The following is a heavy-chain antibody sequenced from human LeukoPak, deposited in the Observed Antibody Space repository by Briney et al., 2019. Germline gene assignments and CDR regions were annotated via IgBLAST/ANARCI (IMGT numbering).Heavy chain of an antibody. Sequence: ASVKVSCKASGYTFTDYYMHWVRQAPGQGLEWIGWINPDSGGTNSAQKFQDRVTMTRDTSITTAYMELSRLTSDDTAVYYCARNPGGKRHYWGQGTLVTVSS. CDR1: GYTFTDYY. CDR2: INPDSGGT. D-gene: IGHD4-23*01. V-gene: IGHV1-2*02. CDR3: ARNPGGKRHY. J-gene: IGHJ4*02.